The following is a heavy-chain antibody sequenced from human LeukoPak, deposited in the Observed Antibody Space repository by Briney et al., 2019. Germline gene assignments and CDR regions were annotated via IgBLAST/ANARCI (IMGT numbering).Heavy chain of an antibody. CDR1: GFTVITND. V-gene: IGHV3-53*01. Sequence: PGGSLRLSCAASGFTVITNDMNWVRQAPGKGLEWVSVLYSDGNTKYADSVQGRFTISRDNSKNTLYLEMNGLSPDDTAVYYCARGVEPLAANTLAYWGQGTLVTVSS. CDR3: ARGVEPLAANTLAY. D-gene: IGHD1-14*01. J-gene: IGHJ4*02. CDR2: LYSDGNT.